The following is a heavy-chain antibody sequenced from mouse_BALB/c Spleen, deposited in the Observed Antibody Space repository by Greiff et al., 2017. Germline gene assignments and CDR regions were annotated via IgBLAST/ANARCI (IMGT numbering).Heavy chain of an antibody. J-gene: IGHJ2*01. CDR3: ARSHDGYYHDY. CDR2: ISSGSSTI. Sequence: EVKVVESGGGLVQPGGSRKLSCAASGFTFSSFGMHWVRQAPEKGLEWVAYISSGSSTIYYADTVKGRFTISRDNPKNTLFLQMTSLRSEDTAMYYCARSHDGYYHDYWGQGTTLTVSS. CDR1: GFTFSSFG. D-gene: IGHD2-3*01. V-gene: IGHV5-17*02.